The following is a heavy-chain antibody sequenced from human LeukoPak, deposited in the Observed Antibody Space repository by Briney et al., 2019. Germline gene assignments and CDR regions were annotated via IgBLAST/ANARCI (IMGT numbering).Heavy chain of an antibody. V-gene: IGHV3-23*01. Sequence: PGGSLRLSCEASGFTFSSYAMSWVRQAPGKGLEWVSAISGSGGSTYYADSVKGRFTISRDNSKNTLYLQMNSLRAEDTAVYYCATPPIIVGATTSDYWGQGTLVTVSS. J-gene: IGHJ4*02. CDR2: ISGSGGST. D-gene: IGHD1-26*01. CDR3: ATPPIIVGATTSDY. CDR1: GFTFSSYA.